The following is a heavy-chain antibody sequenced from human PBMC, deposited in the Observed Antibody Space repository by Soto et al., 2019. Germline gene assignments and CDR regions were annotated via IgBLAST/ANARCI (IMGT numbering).Heavy chain of an antibody. CDR2: ISWNSGSI. Sequence: EVDLVESGGGLAQPGRSLRLSCVASGFTFDDHGMHWVRQIPGRGLEWVSGISWNSGSIGYAESVKGRFTIFRDNAKNSLYLEMNSLRQEDTALYYCVRDTSCGWHLKDHWGQGVQVSVSS. J-gene: IGHJ4*02. V-gene: IGHV3-9*01. CDR1: GFTFDDHG. CDR3: VRDTSCGWHLKDH. D-gene: IGHD3-22*01.